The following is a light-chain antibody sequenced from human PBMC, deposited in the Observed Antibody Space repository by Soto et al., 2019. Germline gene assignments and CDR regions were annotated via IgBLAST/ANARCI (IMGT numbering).Light chain of an antibody. Sequence: DIQITQSPSSLSASVGDRVTITCRASQSISSYLNWDQQKPGKAPKLLIYDASSLESGVPSRFSGSGSGTEFTLTITSLQPDDFATYYCQQYNSYPWTFGQGTKVDIK. CDR1: QSISSY. CDR3: QQYNSYPWT. CDR2: DAS. V-gene: IGKV1-5*01. J-gene: IGKJ1*01.